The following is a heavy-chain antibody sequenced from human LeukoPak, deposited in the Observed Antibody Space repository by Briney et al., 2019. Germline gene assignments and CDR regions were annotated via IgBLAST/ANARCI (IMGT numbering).Heavy chain of an antibody. CDR1: GGTFSSYA. CDR3: ARPTPGQWYFDL. CDR2: IIPISGTA. D-gene: IGHD4-23*01. J-gene: IGHJ2*01. Sequence: SVKVSCKASGGTFSSYAISWVRQAPGQGLEWMGGIIPISGTANYAQKFQGRVTITEDESTNTAYMELTSLRSEDTAVYYCARPTPGQWYFDLWGRGTLVIVSS. V-gene: IGHV1-69*13.